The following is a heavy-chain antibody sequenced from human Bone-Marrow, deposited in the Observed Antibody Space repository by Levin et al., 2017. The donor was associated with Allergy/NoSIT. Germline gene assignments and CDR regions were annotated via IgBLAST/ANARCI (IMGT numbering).Heavy chain of an antibody. D-gene: IGHD3-3*01. V-gene: IGHV1-2*02. Sequence: GASVKVSCKASGYSFTGYYMHWVRQAPGQGLEWMGWINPNSGVTNSAQKFQGRVTMTRDTSITTAYLDLSSLKSDDTAVYYCAKLGAVGDYFDSWGQGTLVTVSS. CDR1: GYSFTGYY. CDR3: AKLGAVGDYFDS. J-gene: IGHJ4*02. CDR2: INPNSGVT.